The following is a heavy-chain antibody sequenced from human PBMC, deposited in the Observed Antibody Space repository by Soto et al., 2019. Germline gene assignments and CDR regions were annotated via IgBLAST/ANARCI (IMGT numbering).Heavy chain of an antibody. CDR2: ISNSGTT. J-gene: IGHJ4*02. Sequence: KPSETLSLTCSVFGDSISRYYWSWIRPPAGKGLEWIGRISNSGTTNYSPSLESRVTMSVDPSKNQISLKLSSLTAADPAIYYCARGPYCGDECYFAYWGQGTLVTVSS. CDR1: GDSISRYY. V-gene: IGHV4-4*07. CDR3: ARGPYCGDECYFAY. D-gene: IGHD2-21*01.